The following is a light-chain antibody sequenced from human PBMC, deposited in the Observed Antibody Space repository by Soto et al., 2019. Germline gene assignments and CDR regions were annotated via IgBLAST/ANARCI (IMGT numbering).Light chain of an antibody. Sequence: QTVVTQEPSFSVSPGGTVTLTCGLSSGSVSTSYSPSWYQQTPGQAPRTLIYSTNTRSSGVPDRFSGSILGNKAALTITGAQADDESDYYCVLYMGSGIWVFGGWTKLTVL. V-gene: IGLV8-61*01. CDR2: STN. J-gene: IGLJ3*02. CDR3: VLYMGSGIWV. CDR1: SGSVSTSYS.